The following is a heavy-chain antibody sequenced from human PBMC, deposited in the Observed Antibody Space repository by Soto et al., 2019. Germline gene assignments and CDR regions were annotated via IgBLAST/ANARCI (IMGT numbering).Heavy chain of an antibody. D-gene: IGHD2-2*01. CDR1: GYTFTSYD. CDR2: MNPNSGNT. V-gene: IGHV1-8*01. CDR3: ARDQYQYDPNHPYYFDY. J-gene: IGHJ4*02. Sequence: ASVKVSCKASGYTFTSYDINWVRQATGQGLEWMGWMNPNSGNTGYAQKFQGRVTMTRNTSISTAYMELSSLRSEDTAVYYCARDQYQYDPNHPYYFDYWGRGTLVTVSS.